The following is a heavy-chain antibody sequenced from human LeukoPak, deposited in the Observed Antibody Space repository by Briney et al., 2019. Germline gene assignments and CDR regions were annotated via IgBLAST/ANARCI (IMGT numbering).Heavy chain of an antibody. CDR2: INPSGGST. D-gene: IGHD3-10*01. CDR1: GYTFTSYY. J-gene: IGHJ3*02. CDR3: ARVLAIYGSGSSFAFDI. V-gene: IGHV1-46*01. Sequence: ASVKVSCKASGYTFTSYYMHWVRQAPGQGLEWMGIINPSGGSTSYAQKFQGRVTMTRDTSTSTVYMELSSLRSEDTAVYYCARVLAIYGSGSSFAFDIRGQGTMVTVSS.